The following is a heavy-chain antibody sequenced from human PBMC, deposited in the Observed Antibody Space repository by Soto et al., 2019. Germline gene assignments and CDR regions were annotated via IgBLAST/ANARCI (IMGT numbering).Heavy chain of an antibody. CDR2: IYYSGST. CDR1: GGSVSSGTYY. CDR3: ASYSSGWYDVSY. Sequence: QVQLQESGPVLVKPSETLSLTCTVSGGSVSSGTYYWSWIRQPPGKGLEWIGYIYYSGSTNYNPSLKSRVTISVDTSKNQFALKLSSVTAADTAVYYCASYSSGWYDVSYWGQGTLVTVSS. J-gene: IGHJ4*02. V-gene: IGHV4-61*01. D-gene: IGHD6-19*01.